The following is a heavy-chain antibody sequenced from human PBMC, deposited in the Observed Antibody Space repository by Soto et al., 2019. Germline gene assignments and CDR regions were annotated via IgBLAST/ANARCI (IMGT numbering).Heavy chain of an antibody. D-gene: IGHD1-26*01. CDR3: ARAKRSKSHFYY. CDR1: GGSLSGNY. Sequence: SETLSLTCALYGGSLSGNYWSWIRQPPGKGLERIGEINHSGSTNYNPSLKSRVTISVDTSKNQFSLKRSSVTAEDTAVCYCARAKRSKSHFYYWGEGTLVTVSS. J-gene: IGHJ4*02. CDR2: INHSGST. V-gene: IGHV4-34*01.